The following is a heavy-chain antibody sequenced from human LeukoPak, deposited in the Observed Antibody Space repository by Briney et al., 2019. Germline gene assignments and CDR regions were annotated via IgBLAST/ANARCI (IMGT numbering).Heavy chain of an antibody. CDR3: ARVDTAMDIHFDY. J-gene: IGHJ4*02. D-gene: IGHD5-18*01. CDR1: GGSISSSSYY. Sequence: SETLSLTCTASGGSISSSSYYWGWIRQPPGKGLEWIGSIYYSGSTYYNPSLKSRVTISVDTSKNQFSLKLSSVTAADTAVYYCARVDTAMDIHFDYWGQGTLVTVSS. CDR2: IYYSGST. V-gene: IGHV4-39*01.